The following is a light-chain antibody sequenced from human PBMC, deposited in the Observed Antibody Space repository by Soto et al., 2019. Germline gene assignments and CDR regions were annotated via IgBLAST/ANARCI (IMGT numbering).Light chain of an antibody. V-gene: IGLV2-14*01. CDR2: DVS. CDR1: SSDVGGYNY. J-gene: IGLJ1*01. CDR3: SSYTSSSKV. Sequence: ALTKPPSASGSPGQSVTISCTGTSSDVGGYNYVSWYKQHPGKAPKLIIYDVSNRPSGVSNRFSGSKSGNTASLTISGLQAEDEADYYCSSYTSSSKVFGTGTKVTVL.